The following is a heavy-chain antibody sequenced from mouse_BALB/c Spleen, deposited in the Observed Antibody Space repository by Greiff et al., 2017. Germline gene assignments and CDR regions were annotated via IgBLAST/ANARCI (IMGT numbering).Heavy chain of an antibody. CDR1: GFNIKDYY. Sequence: VQLQQSGAELVRPGASVKLSCKASGFNIKDYYMHWVKQRPEQGLEWIGWIDPENGNTIYDPKFQGKASITADTSSNTAYLQLSSLTSEDTAVYYCAATPDVWGAGTTVTVSS. V-gene: IGHV14-1*02. D-gene: IGHD6-1*01. CDR2: IDPENGNT. J-gene: IGHJ1*01. CDR3: AATPDV.